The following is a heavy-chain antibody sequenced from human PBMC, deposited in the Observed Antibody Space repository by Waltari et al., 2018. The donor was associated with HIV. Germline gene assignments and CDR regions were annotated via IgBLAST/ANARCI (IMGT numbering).Heavy chain of an antibody. J-gene: IGHJ2*01. D-gene: IGHD4-17*01. V-gene: IGHV4-59*01. Sequence: QVQLQESGPGLVKPSETLSLTCSVSAGSISSYYWSWIRQPPGKGLEWIGDLYYSGSTNYNPSLKSRVTISVDTSNNQFFLKLNSVTAADTAVYYCARDFYGDGGDGYFELWGRGTLVTVSS. CDR3: ARDFYGDGGDGYFEL. CDR2: LYYSGST. CDR1: AGSISSYY.